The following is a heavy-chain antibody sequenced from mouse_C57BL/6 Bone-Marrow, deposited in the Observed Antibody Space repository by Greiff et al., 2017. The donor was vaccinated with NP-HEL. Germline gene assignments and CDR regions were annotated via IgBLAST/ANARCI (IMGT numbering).Heavy chain of an antibody. D-gene: IGHD4-1*01. V-gene: IGHV1-61*01. CDR2: IYPSDSEN. J-gene: IGHJ2*01. CDR1: GYTFTSYW. CDR3: VTGPYYFYY. Sequence: QVQLQQPGAELVRPGSSVKLSCKASGYTFTSYWMDWVKQRPGQGLEWIGNIYPSDSENPYNQKFKDKATLTVDKYSSTAYMQLSSRTSEDAAVYYCVTGPYYFYYGGRGTTLTVSS.